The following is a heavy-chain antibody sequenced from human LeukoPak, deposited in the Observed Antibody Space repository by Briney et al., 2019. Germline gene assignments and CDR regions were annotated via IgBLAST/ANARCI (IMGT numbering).Heavy chain of an antibody. D-gene: IGHD6-25*01. CDR1: EFTFSAYW. Sequence: PGGSLRLSCAASEFTFSAYWMHWVGQAPGKGLVWVSRIRGDGSMTNYADSVKGRFTISRDNAKNTLYLQMNSLRLEDTAVYYCARENLAAAADYWGQGTVVTVSS. CDR3: ARENLAAAADY. V-gene: IGHV3-74*01. CDR2: IRGDGSMT. J-gene: IGHJ4*02.